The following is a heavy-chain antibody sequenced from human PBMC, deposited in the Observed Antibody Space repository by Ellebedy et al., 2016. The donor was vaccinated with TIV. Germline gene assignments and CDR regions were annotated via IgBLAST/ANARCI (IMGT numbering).Heavy chain of an antibody. Sequence: GGSLRLSXAASGFTFSSYAMHWVRQAPGKGLEWVAVISYDGSNKYYADSVKGRFTISRDNSKNTLYLQMNSLRAEDTAVYYCARSGSSGWRVNYYYYMDVWGKGTTVTVSS. CDR1: GFTFSSYA. D-gene: IGHD6-19*01. CDR3: ARSGSSGWRVNYYYYMDV. CDR2: ISYDGSNK. V-gene: IGHV3-30-3*01. J-gene: IGHJ6*03.